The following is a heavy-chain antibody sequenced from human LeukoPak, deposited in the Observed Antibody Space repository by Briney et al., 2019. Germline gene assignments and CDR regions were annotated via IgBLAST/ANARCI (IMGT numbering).Heavy chain of an antibody. V-gene: IGHV4-59*08. J-gene: IGHJ5*02. CDR1: GGSISSYY. CDR2: IYYSGST. CDR3: ARLVGCSSTSCYVAAFYP. D-gene: IGHD2-2*01. Sequence: PSETLSLTCTVSGGSISSYYWSWIRQPPGKGLEWIGYIYYSGSTNYNPSLKSRVTISVDTSKNQFSLKLSSVTAADTAVYYCARLVGCSSTSCYVAAFYPWGQGTLVTVSS.